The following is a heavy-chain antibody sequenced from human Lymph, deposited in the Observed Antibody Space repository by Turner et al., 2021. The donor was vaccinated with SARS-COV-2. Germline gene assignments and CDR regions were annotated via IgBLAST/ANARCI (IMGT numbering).Heavy chain of an antibody. CDR3: ARIAAPGRGGGVFYYYYGMDV. V-gene: IGHV1-69*10. D-gene: IGHD6-13*01. CDR2: IIPILGIA. CDR1: GGTFSSYA. J-gene: IGHJ6*02. Sequence: QVQLVQSGAEVKKPGSSVKVSCKASGGTFSSYAISWVRQAPGQGLEWMGGIIPILGIANYAQRFQGRVTITADKSTSTAYLELDSLRSEDTAGYYWARIAAPGRGGGVFYYYYGMDVWGQGTTVTVSS.